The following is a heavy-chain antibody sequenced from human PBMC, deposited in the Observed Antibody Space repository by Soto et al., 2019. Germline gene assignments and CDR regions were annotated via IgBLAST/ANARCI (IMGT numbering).Heavy chain of an antibody. V-gene: IGHV3-74*01. CDR3: VRYSRSVGGSYRPDY. Sequence: GGFLRLSCAASGFTFSSYWMHCVRQVPEKGLVWVSRINSDGSITNYADAVKGRFTISRDNVKNTLYLQMNSLRAEDTAVYYCVRYSRSVGGSYRPDYWGQGTLVTVSS. D-gene: IGHD3-16*02. CDR1: GFTFSSYW. CDR2: INSDGSIT. J-gene: IGHJ4*02.